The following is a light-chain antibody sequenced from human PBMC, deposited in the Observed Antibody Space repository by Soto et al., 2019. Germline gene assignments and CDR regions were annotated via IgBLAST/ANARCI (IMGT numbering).Light chain of an antibody. CDR3: QQRSNWPPYT. CDR1: QSVSTY. CDR2: DAS. V-gene: IGKV3-11*02. Sequence: EIVLTQSPATLSLSPGERATLSCRASQSVSTYLVWYQQKPGQAPRLLIYDASNRATGVPARLSGSGSGRDFTLTISGLEPEDFAVYYCQQRSNWPPYTFGQGTKLEIK. J-gene: IGKJ2*01.